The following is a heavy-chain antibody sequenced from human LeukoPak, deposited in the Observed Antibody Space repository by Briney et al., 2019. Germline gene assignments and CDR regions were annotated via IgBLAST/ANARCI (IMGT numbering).Heavy chain of an antibody. D-gene: IGHD3-16*02. V-gene: IGHV1-18*01. CDR3: ARTSYDYLWGTYRPIYFQH. Sequence: ASVKVSCKSSGYTFTNYGIIWVRQAPGQGLEWMGWISAYSGNTDYAQKLQGRVTMTTDTSTSTAYMELRGLRSDDTAVYYCARTSYDYLWGTYRPIYFQHWGQGTLVTVSS. CDR1: GYTFTNYG. J-gene: IGHJ1*01. CDR2: ISAYSGNT.